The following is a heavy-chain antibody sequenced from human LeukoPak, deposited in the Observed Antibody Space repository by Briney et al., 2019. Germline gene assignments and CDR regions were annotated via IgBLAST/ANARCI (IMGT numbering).Heavy chain of an antibody. V-gene: IGHV3-30-3*02. Sequence: GGSLRLSCAASGFPFDKYAMYWVRQAPGKGLEWVAVISYDGSNKYYADSVKGRFTISRDNSKNTLYLQMNSLRAEDTAVYYCAKDRGDYGDYVDYWGQGTLVTVSS. CDR3: AKDRGDYGDYVDY. CDR1: GFPFDKYA. J-gene: IGHJ4*02. CDR2: ISYDGSNK. D-gene: IGHD4-17*01.